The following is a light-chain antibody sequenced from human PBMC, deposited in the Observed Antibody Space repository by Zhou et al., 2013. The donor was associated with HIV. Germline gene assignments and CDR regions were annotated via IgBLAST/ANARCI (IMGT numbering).Light chain of an antibody. CDR3: EQYLGSPRT. V-gene: IGKV3-20*01. Sequence: EIVLTQSPGTLSLSPGERATLSCRASQSVSNNYLAWYQQNPGQAPRLLIYGASRRASGIPDRFSGSGSGTDFTLTISRLEPEDFAVYYCEQYLGSPRTFGQGTKVEIK. CDR2: GAS. J-gene: IGKJ1*01. CDR1: QSVSNNY.